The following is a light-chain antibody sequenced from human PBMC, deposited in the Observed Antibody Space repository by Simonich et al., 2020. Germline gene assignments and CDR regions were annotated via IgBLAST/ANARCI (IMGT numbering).Light chain of an antibody. V-gene: IGKV1-33*01. CDR1: QDISNY. CDR2: DAS. Sequence: DIQMTQAPSSLSASVGDRVTITCQASQDISNYLNWDQQKPGKSPKPLIYDASNLETGVPSRFSGSGSVTDFTFTISSLQPEDIATYYCQQYDNLPITFGQGTRLEIK. CDR3: QQYDNLPIT. J-gene: IGKJ5*01.